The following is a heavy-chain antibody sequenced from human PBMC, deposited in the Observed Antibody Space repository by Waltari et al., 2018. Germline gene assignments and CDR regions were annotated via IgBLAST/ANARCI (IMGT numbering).Heavy chain of an antibody. J-gene: IGHJ3*02. V-gene: IGHV3-7*01. Sequence: EVQLVESGGGLVQPGGSLRLSCAASGFPLASYWTNGVRQCSGRGLEWVANINEDERERSLGDCVKGRFTISRDNAKNTLYLQMNSLRVEDTAVYYCARGRSETYRGGVFDIWGQGTMVTVSS. D-gene: IGHD1-26*01. CDR3: ARGRSETYRGGVFDI. CDR1: GFPLASYW. CDR2: INEDERER.